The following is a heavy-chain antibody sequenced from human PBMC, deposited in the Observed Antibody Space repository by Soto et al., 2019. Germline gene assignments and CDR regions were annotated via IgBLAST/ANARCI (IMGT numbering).Heavy chain of an antibody. J-gene: IGHJ4*02. CDR3: ATEMGATQGAFDN. CDR2: LSNTGRRT. D-gene: IGHD1-26*01. Sequence: GTPSLSGVISGFPFGTKAKRWVRQAPGKGLEWVSGLSNTGRRTSYADSVKGRSNISRDNSENTVYLQMKRLRVEDTAVYYCATEMGATQGAFDNWGQGSLVT. V-gene: IGHV3-23*01. CDR1: GFPFGTKA.